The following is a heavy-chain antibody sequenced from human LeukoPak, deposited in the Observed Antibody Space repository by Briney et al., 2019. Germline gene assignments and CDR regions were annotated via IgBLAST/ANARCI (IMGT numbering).Heavy chain of an antibody. Sequence: SSETLSLTCAVYGGSFSGYYWSWIRQPPGKGLEWIGEINHSGSTNYNPSLKSRVTISVDTSKNQFSLKLSSVTAADTAVYYCARGLVGYCSSTSCFDAPSYFDYWGQRTLVTVSS. J-gene: IGHJ4*02. CDR1: GGSFSGYY. V-gene: IGHV4-34*01. CDR2: INHSGST. CDR3: ARGLVGYCSSTSCFDAPSYFDY. D-gene: IGHD2-2*03.